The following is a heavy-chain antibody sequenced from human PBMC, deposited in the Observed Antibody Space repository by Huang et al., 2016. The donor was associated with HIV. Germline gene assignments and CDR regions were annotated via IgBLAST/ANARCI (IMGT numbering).Heavy chain of an antibody. J-gene: IGHJ4*02. Sequence: EVQLAESGGALVQPGGSLRLSCTASNFTHSSYSMNWVRQAQGEGLEWLAYISGSSDTTHYADSVKGRFTISRDNVETSLFLQMNGLTDADTAVYYCAIGAARRVFWGLGTLVTVSS. CDR3: AIGAARRVF. CDR1: NFTHSSYS. V-gene: IGHV3-48*02. D-gene: IGHD6-6*01. CDR2: ISGSSDTT.